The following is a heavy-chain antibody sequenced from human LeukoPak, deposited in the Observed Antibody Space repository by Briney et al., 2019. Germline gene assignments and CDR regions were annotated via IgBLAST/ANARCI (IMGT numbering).Heavy chain of an antibody. D-gene: IGHD6-19*01. Sequence: PSETLSLTCTVSGGSISNYHWSWIRQPAGKGLEWIGQIHTSGSTNYNPPLKSRVSMSIDTTEDQVPLTIRSVTAADTAFYYCARRDISSGWSFDYWGQGTLVTVSS. CDR1: GGSISNYH. CDR2: IHTSGST. V-gene: IGHV4-4*07. CDR3: ARRDISSGWSFDY. J-gene: IGHJ4*02.